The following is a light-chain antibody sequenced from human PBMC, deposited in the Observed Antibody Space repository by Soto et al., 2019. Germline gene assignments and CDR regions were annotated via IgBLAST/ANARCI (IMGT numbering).Light chain of an antibody. J-gene: IGKJ4*01. Sequence: DIQMTQSPSSLSASVGDRVTITCGASQSINRFLNWYQQKPGKAPKLLIYAASSLQSGVPSRFSGSGSGTDFTLTISSLQAEDFATYYCQQLSTYPSTFGGGTKVDIK. CDR2: AAS. CDR1: QSINRF. CDR3: QQLSTYPST. V-gene: IGKV1-39*01.